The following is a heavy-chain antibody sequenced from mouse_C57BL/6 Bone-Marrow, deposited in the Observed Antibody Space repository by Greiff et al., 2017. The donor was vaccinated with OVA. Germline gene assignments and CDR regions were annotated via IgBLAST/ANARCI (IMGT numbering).Heavy chain of an antibody. CDR2: IDPETGGT. CDR1: GYTFTDYE. J-gene: IGHJ4*01. Sequence: VQLQQSGAELVRPGASVTLSCKASGYTFTDYEMHWVKQTPVHGLEWIGAIDPETGGTAYNQKFKGKAILTADKSSSTAYMELRSLTSEDSAVYYCTREDEYDGGYAMDYWGQGTSVTVSS. CDR3: TREDEYDGGYAMDY. D-gene: IGHD2-4*01. V-gene: IGHV1-15*01.